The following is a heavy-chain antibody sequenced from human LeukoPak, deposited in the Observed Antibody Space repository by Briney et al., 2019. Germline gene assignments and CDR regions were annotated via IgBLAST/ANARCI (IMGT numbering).Heavy chain of an antibody. CDR2: IIQDGSAQ. V-gene: IGHV3-7*01. CDR3: AIDLFSCSSTSCYVY. Sequence: GGSLRPSCAASGFTFSSSWMSWVRQAPGKGLEWVANIIQDGSAQYYVDSVKGRFTISRDNADNSLYLQMNSLRAEDTAVYYCAIDLFSCSSTSCYVYWGRGTLVTVSS. D-gene: IGHD2-2*01. CDR1: GFTFSSSW. J-gene: IGHJ4*02.